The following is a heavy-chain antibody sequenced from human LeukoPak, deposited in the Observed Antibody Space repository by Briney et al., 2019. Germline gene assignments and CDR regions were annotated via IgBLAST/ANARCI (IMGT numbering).Heavy chain of an antibody. V-gene: IGHV3-7*01. CDR1: GFTFSSYW. Sequence: GGSLRLSCAASGFTFSSYWMSWVRQAPGKGLEWVANIKQDGSEEYYVDSVKGRFTISRDNAKNSLYLQMNSLRAEDTAVYYCARSDYGDYFHYWGQGTLVTVSS. CDR2: IKQDGSEE. CDR3: ARSDYGDYFHY. J-gene: IGHJ4*02. D-gene: IGHD4-17*01.